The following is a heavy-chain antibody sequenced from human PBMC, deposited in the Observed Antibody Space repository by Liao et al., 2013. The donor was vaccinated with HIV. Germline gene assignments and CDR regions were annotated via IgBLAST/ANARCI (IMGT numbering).Heavy chain of an antibody. J-gene: IGHJ3*02. D-gene: IGHD5-12*01. Sequence: QVQLQQWGAGLLKPSETLSLTCAVYGGSFSGYYWSWIRQPPGKGLEWIGEINHSGSTNYNPSLKSRVTISVDTSKNQFSLKLNSVTAADTAVYFCARDLATPYSGTTKHAFDIWGQGTMVTVSS. V-gene: IGHV4-34*01. CDR3: ARDLATPYSGTTKHAFDI. CDR2: INHSGST. CDR1: GGSFSGYY.